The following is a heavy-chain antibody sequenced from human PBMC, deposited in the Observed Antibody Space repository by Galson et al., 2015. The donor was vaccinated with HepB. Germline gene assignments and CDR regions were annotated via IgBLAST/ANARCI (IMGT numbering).Heavy chain of an antibody. J-gene: IGHJ2*01. CDR2: ILESGGST. CDR1: RFTFSSYA. Sequence: SLRLSCAASRFTFSSYAMTWVRQSPGKGLEWVSSILESGGSTYYADSVKGRFTISRDNSKDTLYLQMNSLRAEDTAVYYCAKDRGGYVWYFDLWGRGSLVPVSS. CDR3: AKDRGGYVWYFDL. V-gene: IGHV3-23*01. D-gene: IGHD3-16*01.